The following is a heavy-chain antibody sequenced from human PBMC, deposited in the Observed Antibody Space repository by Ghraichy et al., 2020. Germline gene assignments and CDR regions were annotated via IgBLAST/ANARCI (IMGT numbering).Heavy chain of an antibody. CDR1: GGSFSGYY. CDR2: INHSGST. Sequence: SQTLSLTCAVYGGSFSGYYWSWIRQPPGKGLEWIGEINHSGSTNYNPSLKSRVTISVDTSKNQFSLKLSSVTAADTAVYYCAREGVRHIAARLGWFDPWGQGTLVTVSS. J-gene: IGHJ5*02. CDR3: AREGVRHIAARLGWFDP. D-gene: IGHD6-6*01. V-gene: IGHV4-34*01.